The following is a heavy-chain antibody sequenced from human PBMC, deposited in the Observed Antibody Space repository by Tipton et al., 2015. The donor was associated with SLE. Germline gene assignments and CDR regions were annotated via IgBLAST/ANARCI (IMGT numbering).Heavy chain of an antibody. CDR2: INPNSGDT. CDR1: GYTFTSYY. CDR3: ARGGVIVPATILGYFYSYMDV. V-gene: IGHV1-2*02. Sequence: QLVQSGVEVKKPGASVKVSCKASGYTFTSYYVHWVRQAPGQGLEWMGWINPNSGDTKYAQTFQGRVTMTRDTSISTAYMDLSRLRSDDTAVYYCARGGVIVPATILGYFYSYMDVWGKGTTVTVSS. J-gene: IGHJ6*03. D-gene: IGHD2-2*01.